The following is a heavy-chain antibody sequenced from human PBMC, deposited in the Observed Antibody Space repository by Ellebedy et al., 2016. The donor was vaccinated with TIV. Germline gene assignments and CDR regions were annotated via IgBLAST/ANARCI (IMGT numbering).Heavy chain of an antibody. J-gene: IGHJ4*02. CDR1: GYSFTNYW. V-gene: IGHV5-51*01. Sequence: GESLKISCKGSGYSFTNYWIVWVRQMPGKGLQWMGNIYPGDSDTRYSPSFQGQVTISADKSISTAYLQWSSLKASDIAMYYCARQVGMGTYIDYWGQGTLLTVSS. CDR3: ARQVGMGTYIDY. D-gene: IGHD7-27*01. CDR2: IYPGDSDT.